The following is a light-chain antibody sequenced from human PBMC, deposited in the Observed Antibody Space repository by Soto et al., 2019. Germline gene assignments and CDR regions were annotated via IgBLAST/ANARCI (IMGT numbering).Light chain of an antibody. CDR2: AAS. V-gene: IGKV1-17*01. CDR3: LQYNNYPYT. Sequence: DIQMTQSPSSLSASVGDRVTITCRASQGITTDLNWYQQKPGKAPKRRIYAASRLPSGVPWRFSGSGSGTDFTLTISSLQPDDFATYYCLQYNNYPYTFGQGTKLEIK. CDR1: QGITTD. J-gene: IGKJ2*01.